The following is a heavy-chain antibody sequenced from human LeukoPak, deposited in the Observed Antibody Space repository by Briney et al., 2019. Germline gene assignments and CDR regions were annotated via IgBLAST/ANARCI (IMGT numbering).Heavy chain of an antibody. Sequence: PSETLSLTCTVSGGSINSYYWSWIRQPPGKGLEWIGYIYYSGSTNYNPSLKSRVTISVDTSKNQFSLKLSSVTAADTAVYYCARDRLWFNYWAQGTLVTVSS. V-gene: IGHV4-59*01. D-gene: IGHD3-10*01. CDR2: IYYSGST. J-gene: IGHJ4*02. CDR1: GGSINSYY. CDR3: ARDRLWFNY.